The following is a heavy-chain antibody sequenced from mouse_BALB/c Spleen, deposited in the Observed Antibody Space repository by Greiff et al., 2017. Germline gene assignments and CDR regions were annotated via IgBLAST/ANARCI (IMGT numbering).Heavy chain of an antibody. D-gene: IGHD2-4*01. CDR2: IHYSGST. CDR1: GYSITSGYS. Sequence: DVKLQESGPDLVKPSQSLSLTCTVTGYSITSGYSWHWIRQFPGNKLEWMGYIHYSGSTNYNPSLKSRISITRDTSKNQFFLQLNSVTTEDTATYYCALYYDYDGGSFFDYWGQGTTLIVSS. CDR3: ALYYDYDGGSFFDY. V-gene: IGHV3-1*02. J-gene: IGHJ2*01.